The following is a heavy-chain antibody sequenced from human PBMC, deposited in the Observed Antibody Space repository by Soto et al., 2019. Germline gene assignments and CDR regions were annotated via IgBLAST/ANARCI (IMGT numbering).Heavy chain of an antibody. CDR2: ISYDGSNK. CDR1: GFTFSSYG. Sequence: QVQLVESGGGVVQPGRSLRLSCAASGFTFSSYGMHWVRQAPGKGLEWVAVISYDGSNKYYADSVKGRFTISRDNSKNTLYLQMNSLRAEDTAVYYCAKETYDYGGNFLFDYWGQGTLVTVSS. J-gene: IGHJ4*02. V-gene: IGHV3-30*18. D-gene: IGHD4-17*01. CDR3: AKETYDYGGNFLFDY.